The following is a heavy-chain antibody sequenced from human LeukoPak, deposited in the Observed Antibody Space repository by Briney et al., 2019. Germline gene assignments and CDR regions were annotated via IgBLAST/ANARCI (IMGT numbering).Heavy chain of an antibody. J-gene: IGHJ5*02. CDR2: IYTSGST. CDR3: ARHPQAAAGTAFDP. V-gene: IGHV4-4*09. Sequence: SETLSLTCTVSGGSISSYYWSWIRQPPGKGLEWIGYIYTSGSTNYNPSLKSRVTISVDTSKNQFSLKLSSVTAADTAVYYCARHPQAAAGTAFDPWGQGTLVTVSS. D-gene: IGHD6-13*01. CDR1: GGSISSYY.